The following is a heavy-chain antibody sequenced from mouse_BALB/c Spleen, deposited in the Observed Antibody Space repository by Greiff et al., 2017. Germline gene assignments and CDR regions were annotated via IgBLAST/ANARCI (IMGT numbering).Heavy chain of an antibody. Sequence: EVKLMESGPGLVKPSQSLSLTCTVTGYSITSDYAWNWIRQFPGNKLEWMGYISYSGSTSYNPSLKSRISITRDTSKNQFFLQLNSVTTEDTATYYCARGGITPFAYWGQGTLVTVSA. J-gene: IGHJ3*01. V-gene: IGHV3-2*02. D-gene: IGHD1-1*01. CDR1: GYSITSDYA. CDR2: ISYSGST. CDR3: ARGGITPFAY.